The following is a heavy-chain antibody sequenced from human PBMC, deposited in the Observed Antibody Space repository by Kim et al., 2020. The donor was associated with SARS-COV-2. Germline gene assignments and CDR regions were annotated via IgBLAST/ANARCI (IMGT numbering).Heavy chain of an antibody. J-gene: IGHJ4*01. CDR1: GYSFSNYV. Sequence: ASVKVSCKASGYSFSNYVLVWARQAPGQGLEWMGWISSNSGHTKYAQNVQGRVTLTTDTSTNTGYMELSSLRSDDTAVYYCAPYYDSNSYRGQWDWGQGT. D-gene: IGHD3-22*01. CDR2: ISSNSGHT. CDR3: APYYDSNSYRGQWD. V-gene: IGHV1-18*01.